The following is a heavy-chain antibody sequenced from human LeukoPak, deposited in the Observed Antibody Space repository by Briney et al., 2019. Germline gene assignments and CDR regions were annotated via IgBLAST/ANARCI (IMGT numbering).Heavy chain of an antibody. Sequence: SVKVSCKASGGTFSSYAISWVRQAPGQGLEWMGGIIPIIGTANYAQKFQGRVTITADESTSTAYMELSSLRSEDTAVYYCARGGSSSWYQGSGYYYYGMDVWGQGTTVTVSS. CDR3: ARGGSSSWYQGSGYYYYGMDV. D-gene: IGHD6-13*01. V-gene: IGHV1-69*13. CDR1: GGTFSSYA. CDR2: IIPIIGTA. J-gene: IGHJ6*02.